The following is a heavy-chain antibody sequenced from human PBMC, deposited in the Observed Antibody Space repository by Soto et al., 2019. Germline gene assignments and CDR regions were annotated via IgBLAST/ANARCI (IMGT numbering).Heavy chain of an antibody. D-gene: IGHD2-2*01. CDR1: GLSLTTSGVG. Sequence: QITLTESGPALVKPTQTLTLTCSFSGLSLTTSGVGVGWISQRPGKALEWLALIYGDDDESHSPSLMTRRTITKDTSKSQEALTETNMDPVDTGTYYCAHFPSPGSPVFAHWGPGTLVTASS. V-gene: IGHV2-5*02. J-gene: IGHJ4*02. CDR3: AHFPSPGSPVFAH. CDR2: IYGDDDE.